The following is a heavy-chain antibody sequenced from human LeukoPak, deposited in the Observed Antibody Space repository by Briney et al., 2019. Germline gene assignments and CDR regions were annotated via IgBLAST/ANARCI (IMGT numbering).Heavy chain of an antibody. CDR1: GFSFSTSS. D-gene: IGHD2-2*01. V-gene: IGHV3-48*01. Sequence: LPGGSLRLSCAASGFSFSTSSMSWVRQTPGKGLEWISYIRGSSTTIYYADSVKGRFTISRDNARNSLYLQMNDLRAEHTGVNFCARDARSHCGTDACYGPYFDYWGQGSLVTVSS. J-gene: IGHJ4*02. CDR2: IRGSSTTI. CDR3: ARDARSHCGTDACYGPYFDY.